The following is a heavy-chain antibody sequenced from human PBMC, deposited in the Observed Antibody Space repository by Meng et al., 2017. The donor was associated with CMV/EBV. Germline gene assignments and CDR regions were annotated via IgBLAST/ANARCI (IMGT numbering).Heavy chain of an antibody. CDR1: GFTFSSYV. J-gene: IGHJ4*02. V-gene: IGHV3-23*01. Sequence: GGSLRLSCAASGFTFSSYVMSWVRQAPGKGLEWVSAISGSGGSTYYADSVKGRFTISRDNSKNTLYLQMNSLRAEDTAVYYCAKGNMYYYDSSGSKGYFDYWGQGTLVTVSS. D-gene: IGHD3-22*01. CDR2: ISGSGGST. CDR3: AKGNMYYYDSSGSKGYFDY.